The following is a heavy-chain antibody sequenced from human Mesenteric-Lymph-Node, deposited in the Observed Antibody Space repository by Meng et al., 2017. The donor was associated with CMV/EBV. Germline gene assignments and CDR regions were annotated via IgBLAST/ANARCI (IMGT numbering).Heavy chain of an antibody. CDR2: IIPIFGTA. J-gene: IGHJ6*02. Sequence: SVKVSCKASGGTFSSYAISWVRQAPGQGLEWMGGIIPIFGTANYAQKFQGRVTITTDESTSTAYIELSSLRSEDTAVYYCARPAAMVLNYYYYGMDVWGQGTTVTVSS. CDR3: ARPAAMVLNYYYYGMDV. D-gene: IGHD5-18*01. V-gene: IGHV1-69*05. CDR1: GGTFSSYA.